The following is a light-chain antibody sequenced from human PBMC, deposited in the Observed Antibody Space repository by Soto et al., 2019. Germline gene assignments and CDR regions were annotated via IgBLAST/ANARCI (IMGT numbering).Light chain of an antibody. CDR1: QSISNH. CDR2: AAS. V-gene: IGKV1-39*01. J-gene: IGKJ1*01. CDR3: QQSYSSPPT. Sequence: DIQMTQSPSSLSASVEDRVIITCRASQSISNHLNWYQQKPGKAPKLLIFAASSLQSGVPSRFSGSRSWPDFTLTISSLQPEDFATYYCQQSYSSPPTFGQGTKVDTK.